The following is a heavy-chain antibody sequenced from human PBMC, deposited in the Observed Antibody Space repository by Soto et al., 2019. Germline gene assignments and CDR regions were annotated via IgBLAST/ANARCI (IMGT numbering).Heavy chain of an antibody. Sequence: HVQLVQSGGEVKKPGASVKVSCKPSGYTFTNYVISWVRQAPGQGLEYMGWISPFNGHTKYAQKFTGRVTLTTETSTSTAYMELRSLINDDTAVYYCARDAGSESYLAYWGQGTLVSVSS. J-gene: IGHJ4*02. D-gene: IGHD1-26*01. CDR3: ARDAGSESYLAY. V-gene: IGHV1-18*01. CDR1: GYTFTNYV. CDR2: ISPFNGHT.